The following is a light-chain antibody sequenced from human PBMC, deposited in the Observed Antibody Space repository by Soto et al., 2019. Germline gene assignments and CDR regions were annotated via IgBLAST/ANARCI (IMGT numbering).Light chain of an antibody. CDR1: KDIKNY. CDR2: DAS. V-gene: IGKV1-33*01. J-gene: IGKJ4*01. Sequence: DIQMTQSPSSLSASVGDRVTITCQASKDIKNYLNWYQQKSGKAPKLLIYDASDLETGVPSRFSGSGSGTDFTFTINSLQPEDIATYYCQQYDNLPLTFGGGTKVEIK. CDR3: QQYDNLPLT.